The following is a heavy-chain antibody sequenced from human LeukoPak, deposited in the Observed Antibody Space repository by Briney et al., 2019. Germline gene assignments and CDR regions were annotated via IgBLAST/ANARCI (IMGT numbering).Heavy chain of an antibody. CDR3: AANVVVPAAIFY. CDR2: ISYDGSNK. V-gene: IGHV3-30-3*01. D-gene: IGHD2-2*01. CDR1: GFTFSSYA. Sequence: GGSLRLSCAASGFTFSSYAMHWVRQAPGKGLEWVAVISYDGSNKYYADSVKGRFTISRDNSKNTLYLQMNSLRAEDTAVYYCAANVVVPAAIFYWGQGTLVTVSS. J-gene: IGHJ4*02.